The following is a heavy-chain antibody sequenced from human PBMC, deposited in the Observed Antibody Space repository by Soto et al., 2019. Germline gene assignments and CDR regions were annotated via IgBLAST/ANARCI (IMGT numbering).Heavy chain of an antibody. V-gene: IGHV1-69*01. J-gene: IGHJ4*02. D-gene: IGHD3-22*01. Sequence: QEQLVQSGAEVKKPGSSVKVSCKASGGLFSSYPISWVRQVPGQRREWMGGIIPVFQTSYYTQRFQGTVTITADESTNTAYMELSSLRSEDTAIYYCARGGSGYTWFNEFWGQGTLVTVSS. CDR3: ARGGSGYTWFNEF. CDR1: GGLFSSYP. CDR2: IIPVFQTS.